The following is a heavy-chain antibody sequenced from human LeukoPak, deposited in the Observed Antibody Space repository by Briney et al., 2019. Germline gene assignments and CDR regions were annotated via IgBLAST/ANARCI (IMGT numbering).Heavy chain of an antibody. CDR3: ARAFSPYYYYGMDV. D-gene: IGHD3-3*02. CDR2: ISAYNGNT. Sequence: ASVKVPCKASGYTFTSYGISWVRQAPGQGLEWMGWISAYNGNTNYAQKLQGRVTMTTDTSTSTAYMELRSLRSDDTAVYYCARAFSPYYYYGMDVWGQGTTVTVSS. V-gene: IGHV1-18*01. CDR1: GYTFTSYG. J-gene: IGHJ6*02.